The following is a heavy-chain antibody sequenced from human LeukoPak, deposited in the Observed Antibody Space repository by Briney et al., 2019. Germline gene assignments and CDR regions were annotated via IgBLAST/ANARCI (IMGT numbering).Heavy chain of an antibody. J-gene: IGHJ4*02. CDR1: GYSINSGYY. CDR3: AIHYYGSGSYWASTNYFDY. D-gene: IGHD3-10*01. Sequence: PSETLSLTCTVSGYSINSGYYWGWIRQPPGKGLEWIGSIYHSGSTYYNPSLKSRVTISVDTSKNQFSLKLSSVTAADTAVYYCAIHYYGSGSYWASTNYFDYWGQGTLVTVSS. CDR2: IYHSGST. V-gene: IGHV4-38-2*02.